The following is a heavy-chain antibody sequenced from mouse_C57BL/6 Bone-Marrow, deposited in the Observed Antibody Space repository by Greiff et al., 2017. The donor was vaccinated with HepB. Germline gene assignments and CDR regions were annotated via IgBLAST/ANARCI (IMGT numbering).Heavy chain of an antibody. J-gene: IGHJ1*03. V-gene: IGHV14-4*01. CDR2: IDPENGDT. CDR3: TTDYGSSFWYFDV. D-gene: IGHD1-1*01. CDR1: GFNIKDDY. Sequence: EVQLQQSGAELVRPGASVKLSCTASGFNIKDDYMHWVKLRPEQGLEWIGWIDPENGDTEYASKFQGKATITADTSSNTAYLQLSSLTSEDTAVYYCTTDYGSSFWYFDVWGTGTTVTVSS.